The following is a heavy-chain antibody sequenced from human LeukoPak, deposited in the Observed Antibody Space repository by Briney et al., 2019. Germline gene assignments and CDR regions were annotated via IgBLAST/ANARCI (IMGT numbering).Heavy chain of an antibody. CDR1: GYSFTSYW. CDR3: AGFARPGKNSRGFDY. CDR2: IYPGDSDT. V-gene: IGHV5-51*01. J-gene: IGHJ4*02. D-gene: IGHD4-23*01. Sequence: GESLKISCKGSGYSFTSYWIGWVRQMPGKGLEWMGIIYPGDSDTRYSPSFQGQVTISVDKSINTAYLQWSSLEASDTAMYYCAGFARPGKNSRGFDYWGQGTLVTVSS.